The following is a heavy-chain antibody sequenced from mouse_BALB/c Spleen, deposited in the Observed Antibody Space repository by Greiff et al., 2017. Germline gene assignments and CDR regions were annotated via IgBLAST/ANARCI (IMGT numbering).Heavy chain of an antibody. CDR1: GFTFSSYT. CDR3: TRDDTTGDWYFDV. D-gene: IGHD1-1*01. J-gene: IGHJ1*01. Sequence: EVKVVESGGGLVKPGGSLKLSCAASGFTFSSYTMSWVRQTPEKRLEWVATISSGGSYTYYPDSVKGRFTISRDNAKNTLYLQMSSLKSEDTAMYYCTRDDTTGDWYFDVWGAGTTVTVSS. CDR2: ISSGGSYT. V-gene: IGHV5-6-4*01.